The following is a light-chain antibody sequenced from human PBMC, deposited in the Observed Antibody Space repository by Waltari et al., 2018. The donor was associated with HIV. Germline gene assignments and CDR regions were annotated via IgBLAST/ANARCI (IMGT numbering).Light chain of an antibody. CDR1: QAISSY. V-gene: IGKV1-9*01. Sequence: DIQLTQSPSFLSASVGDRVTITCRASQAISSYLAWYQQKPGRAPKLLIYASSTLQSGVPSRFSGSGSGTDFTLTISSLQPEDFATYYCQQLNSYLPFTFGPGTK. J-gene: IGKJ3*01. CDR3: QQLNSYLPFT. CDR2: ASS.